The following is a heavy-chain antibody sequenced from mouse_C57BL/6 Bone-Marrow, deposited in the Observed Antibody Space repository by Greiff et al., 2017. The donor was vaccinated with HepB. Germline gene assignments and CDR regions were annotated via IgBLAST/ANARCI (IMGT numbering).Heavy chain of an antibody. J-gene: IGHJ4*01. V-gene: IGHV5-4*01. CDR1: GFTFSSYA. D-gene: IGHD1-1*01. CDR2: ISDGGSYT. CDR3: AREKSSPYAMDY. Sequence: EVQLVESGGGLVKPGGSLKLSCAASGFTFSSYAMSWVRQTPEKRLEWVATISDGGSYTYYPDNVKGRFTISRDNAKNKLYLQMSHLKSEDTAMYYCAREKSSPYAMDYWGQGTSVTVSS.